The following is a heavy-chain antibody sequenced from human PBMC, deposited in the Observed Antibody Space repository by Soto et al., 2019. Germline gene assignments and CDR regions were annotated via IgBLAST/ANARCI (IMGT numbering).Heavy chain of an antibody. D-gene: IGHD6-19*01. J-gene: IGHJ4*02. Sequence: PXETLSLTFSVSGCSMSSSNWWSWVRQPPGKGLEWIGEIYHSGSTNYNPSLKSRVTISVGKSKNQFSLKLSCVTAADTAVYYCATTGGAVAGFDYWGQGTLVTVSS. CDR1: GCSMSSSNW. V-gene: IGHV4-4*02. CDR2: IYHSGST. CDR3: ATTGGAVAGFDY.